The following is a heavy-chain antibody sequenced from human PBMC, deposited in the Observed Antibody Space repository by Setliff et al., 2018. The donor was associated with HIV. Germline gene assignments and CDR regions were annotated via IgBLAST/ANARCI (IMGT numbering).Heavy chain of an antibody. J-gene: IGHJ3*02. CDR1: GASITNDSFY. D-gene: IGHD3-3*01. CDR3: ARSFWSAFDI. Sequence: SETLSLTCTVSGASITNDSFYWGWIRQSPGKGLEWIAHIHHSGPTYYNPSLKSRVTISVDTSKNQFSLNLSSVTAADTAVYYCARSFWSAFDIWGQGTMVTVSS. V-gene: IGHV4-39*07. CDR2: IHHSGPT.